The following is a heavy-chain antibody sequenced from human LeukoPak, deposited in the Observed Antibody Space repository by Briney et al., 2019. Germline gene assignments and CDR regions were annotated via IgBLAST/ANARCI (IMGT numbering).Heavy chain of an antibody. CDR3: PRILFGFDP. CDR2: NYYSGSI. V-gene: IGHV4-59*11. CDR1: GDSISNHY. Sequence: SETLSLTCTVSGDSISNHYWSWIRQPPGKGLEWIAYNYYSGSINYEHSLKSRAIISVDTSKSQFCLKLSSVTAADTDVYYSPRILFGFDPWGQGTLVTVSS. J-gene: IGHJ5*02. D-gene: IGHD2-15*01.